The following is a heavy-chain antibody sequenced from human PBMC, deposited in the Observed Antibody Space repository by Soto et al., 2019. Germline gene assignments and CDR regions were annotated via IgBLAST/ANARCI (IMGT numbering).Heavy chain of an antibody. D-gene: IGHD3-9*01. V-gene: IGHV1-46*01. J-gene: IGHJ4*02. CDR1: GYTFTSYY. CDR2: INPSGGST. CDR3: ARDCGDDILTGYYCGFDY. Sequence: ASVKVSCKASGYTFTSYYMQWVRQAPGQGLEWMGIINPSGGSTSYARKFQGRVTMTTDTSTSTAYMELRSLRSDDTAVYYCARDCGDDILTGYYCGFDYWGQGTLVTVSS.